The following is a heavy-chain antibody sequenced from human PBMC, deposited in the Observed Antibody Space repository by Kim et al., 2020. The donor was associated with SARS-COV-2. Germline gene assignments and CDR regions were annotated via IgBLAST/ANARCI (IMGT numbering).Heavy chain of an antibody. J-gene: IGHJ4*02. CDR2: INPSGGST. D-gene: IGHD6-6*01. Sequence: ASVKVSCKASGYTFTSYYMHWVRQAPGQGLEWMGIINPSGGSTSYAQKFQGRVTMTRDTSTSTVYMELSSLRSEDTAVYYCARDLFRNRWQLGQQIQDYWGQGTLVTVSS. CDR3: ARDLFRNRWQLGQQIQDY. CDR1: GYTFTSYY. V-gene: IGHV1-46*01.